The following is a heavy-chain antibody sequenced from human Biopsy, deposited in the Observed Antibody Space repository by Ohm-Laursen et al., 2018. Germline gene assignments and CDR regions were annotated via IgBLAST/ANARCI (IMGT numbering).Heavy chain of an antibody. V-gene: IGHV4-59*08. D-gene: IGHD1-26*01. J-gene: IGHJ4*02. CDR2: KFYRGTT. CDR3: ARLARRGNIIFFDY. Sequence: GTLSLTCTVSGDSVSNNFWTWIRQPPGKTLEWIAYKFYRGTTTYNPSLKGRVIVSVDPPKSQISLKLTSVTASDTAIYYCARLARRGNIIFFDYWGQGTLVAVSS. CDR1: GDSVSNNF.